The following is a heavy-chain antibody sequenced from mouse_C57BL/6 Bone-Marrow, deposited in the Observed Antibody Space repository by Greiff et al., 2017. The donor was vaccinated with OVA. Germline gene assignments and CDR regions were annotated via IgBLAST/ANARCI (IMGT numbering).Heavy chain of an antibody. CDR2: IDPENGDT. CDR3: TSYGNFDY. D-gene: IGHD2-1*01. CDR1: GFNIKDDY. J-gene: IGHJ2*01. Sequence: EVQLKESGAELVRPGASVKLSCTASGFNIKDDYMHWVKQRPEQGLEWIGWIDPENGDTEYASKFQGKATITADTSSNTAYLQLSSLTSEEAAVYYCTSYGNFDYWGQGTTLTVSS. V-gene: IGHV14-4*01.